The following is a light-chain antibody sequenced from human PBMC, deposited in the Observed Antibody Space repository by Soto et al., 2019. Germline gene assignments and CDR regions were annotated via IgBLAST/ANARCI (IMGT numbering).Light chain of an antibody. J-gene: IGKJ2*01. Sequence: DIVLTQSPLSLPVTPGEPASISCRSSQSLLHSNGYNYLSWYLQKPGQSPQLLIYLGSNRASGVPDRFSGSESGTDFTLKISRVEAEDVGTYYCMQALRTPPYTFCHGSQLEIK. CDR3: MQALRTPPYT. V-gene: IGKV2-28*01. CDR1: QSLLHSNGYNY. CDR2: LGS.